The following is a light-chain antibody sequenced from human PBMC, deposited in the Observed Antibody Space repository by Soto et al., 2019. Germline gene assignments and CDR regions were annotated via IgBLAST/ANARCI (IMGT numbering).Light chain of an antibody. Sequence: EIVMTQSPVTLSVSPGERATLSCRASQSVSSNLAWYQQKPAQAPRLLIYGASTRATGIPARFSDSGSGTEFTLPISSLQSEDFAVYYCLQYNNWLPTFGQGTKLEIK. CDR1: QSVSSN. J-gene: IGKJ2*01. CDR2: GAS. CDR3: LQYNNWLPT. V-gene: IGKV3-15*01.